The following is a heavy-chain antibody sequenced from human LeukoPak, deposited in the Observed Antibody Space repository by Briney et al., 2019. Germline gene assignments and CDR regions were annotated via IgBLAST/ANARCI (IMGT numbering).Heavy chain of an antibody. Sequence: GESLRLSCAASGFIFSNYWMRWVRQAPGKGLGWVANIKGDGSDKNYVDSVKGRFTISRDNAKNSMYLEMNSLRGDDTAGYYCAREGLPAAGDCWGQGTLVTVSS. D-gene: IGHD2-2*01. CDR3: AREGLPAAGDC. V-gene: IGHV3-7*01. CDR1: GFIFSNYW. J-gene: IGHJ4*02. CDR2: IKGDGSDK.